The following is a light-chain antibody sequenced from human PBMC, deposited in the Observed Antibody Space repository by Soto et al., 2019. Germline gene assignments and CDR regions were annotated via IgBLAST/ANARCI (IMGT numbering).Light chain of an antibody. CDR2: KVS. J-gene: IGKJ1*01. Sequence: VLPQTALSSPVTLGQSASISCRSSNGLVHSSGNPYLSWLHQRPGQPPRLLFFKVSERFAGAPDRFSASGAGTHFTLTISSVEAGDVGVYYCLQSTHFPCTFGQGTKVEV. CDR1: NGLVHSSGNPY. V-gene: IGKV2-24*01. CDR3: LQSTHFPCT.